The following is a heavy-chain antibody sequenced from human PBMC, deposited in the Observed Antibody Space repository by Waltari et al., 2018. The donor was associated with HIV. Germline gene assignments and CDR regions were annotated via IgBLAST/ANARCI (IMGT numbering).Heavy chain of an antibody. Sequence: QVQLVESGGGLVKPGGSLRLSCAASGFTFSDYYMSWIRQAPGKVLWWVSYIRSSGSTIYYADSVKGRFTITRDNAKNSLYLQMNSLRAEDTAVYYCARAGIAVPGRNGYFQHWGQGTLVTVSS. J-gene: IGHJ1*01. CDR1: GFTFSDYY. CDR3: ARAGIAVPGRNGYFQH. CDR2: IRSSGSTI. D-gene: IGHD6-19*01. V-gene: IGHV3-11*01.